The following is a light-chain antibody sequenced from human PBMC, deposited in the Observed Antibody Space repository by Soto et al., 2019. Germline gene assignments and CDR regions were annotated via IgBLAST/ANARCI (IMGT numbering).Light chain of an antibody. V-gene: IGLV2-8*01. Sequence: QSALTQPPSASGSPGQSVTISCTGTSSDVGGYSYVSWYRQHPGKAPKLMIYEVTKRPSGVPDRFSGSKSANTASLTVSGLQAEDEADYCCSSYAGSNNLVVFGGGTKLTVL. J-gene: IGLJ2*01. CDR1: SSDVGGYSY. CDR3: SSYAGSNNLVV. CDR2: EVT.